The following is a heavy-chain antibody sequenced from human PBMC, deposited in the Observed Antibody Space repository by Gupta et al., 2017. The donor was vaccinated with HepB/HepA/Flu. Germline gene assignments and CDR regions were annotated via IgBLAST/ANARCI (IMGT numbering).Heavy chain of an antibody. V-gene: IGHV4-59*08. J-gene: IGHJ4*02. CDR2: IYYSGST. Sequence: QVQLQESGPGLVKPSETLSLTCTVSGGPISSYYWSWIRPPPGKGLGWIGYIYYSGSTNYNPSLKSRVTISVDTSKNQCSQKLNSGTAADTAVYYCARSYYDIWTGYSGFDYWGQGTLVTVSS. CDR3: ARSYYDIWTGYSGFDY. CDR1: GGPISSYY. D-gene: IGHD3-9*01.